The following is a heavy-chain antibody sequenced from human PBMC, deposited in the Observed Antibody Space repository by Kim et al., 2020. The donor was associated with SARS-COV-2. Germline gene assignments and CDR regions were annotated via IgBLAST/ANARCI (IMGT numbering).Heavy chain of an antibody. Sequence: GGSLRLSCTASGFTFGHYDMYWVRQSTGKGLEWVSAIGTAGDTFYPDSVRGRFTISRENAKNALYLQMNSLRVGDTAIYYCIRGPRGSDWYERWFDPWGQGTLVTVSS. CDR1: GFTFGHYD. CDR2: IGTAGDT. J-gene: IGHJ5*02. D-gene: IGHD2-21*02. CDR3: IRGPRGSDWYERWFDP. V-gene: IGHV3-13*01.